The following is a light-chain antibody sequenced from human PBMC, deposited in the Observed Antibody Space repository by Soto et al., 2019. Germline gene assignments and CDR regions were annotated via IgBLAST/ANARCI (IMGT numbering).Light chain of an antibody. Sequence: EIFLTQSPATLSLSPGERATLSCRASQSVSSYLAWYQQKPGQAPRLLIYDAFNRATGIPARFSGSGSGTDFTLTISSLEPEDFAVYYCQQRSNWPRTFGQGTKVDIK. CDR3: QQRSNWPRT. J-gene: IGKJ1*01. CDR2: DAF. CDR1: QSVSSY. V-gene: IGKV3-11*01.